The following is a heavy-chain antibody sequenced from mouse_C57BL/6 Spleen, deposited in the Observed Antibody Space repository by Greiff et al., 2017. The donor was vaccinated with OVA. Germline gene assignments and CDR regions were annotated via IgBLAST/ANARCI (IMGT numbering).Heavy chain of an antibody. CDR3: ARDEGYYAMDY. CDR1: GFTFSSYA. Sequence: EVMLVESGGGLVKPGGSLKLSCAASGFTFSSYAMSWVRQTPEKRLEWVATISDGGSYTYYPDNVKGRFTISRDNAKNNLYLQMSHLKSEDTAMYYCARDEGYYAMDYWGQETSVTVSS. CDR2: ISDGGSYT. V-gene: IGHV5-4*01. J-gene: IGHJ4*01.